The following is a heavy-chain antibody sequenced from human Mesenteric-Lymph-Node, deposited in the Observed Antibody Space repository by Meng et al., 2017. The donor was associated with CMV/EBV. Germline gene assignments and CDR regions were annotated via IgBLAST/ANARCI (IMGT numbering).Heavy chain of an antibody. V-gene: IGHV3-23*01. CDR3: ARRRNGDRAFDM. CDR2: ISGSGGST. Sequence: GESLKISCAASGFTFSSYAMSWVRQAPGKGLEWVSAISGSGGSTYYADYVKGRFTISRDNAKNSLYLQMNSLRAEDTALYYCARRRNGDRAFDMWGQGTMVTVSS. J-gene: IGHJ3*02. CDR1: GFTFSSYA. D-gene: IGHD7-27*01.